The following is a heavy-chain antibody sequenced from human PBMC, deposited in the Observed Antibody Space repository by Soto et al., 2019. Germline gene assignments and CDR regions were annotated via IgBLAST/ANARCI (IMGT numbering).Heavy chain of an antibody. CDR1: GFTFCSYS. CDR2: ISSSSYI. Sequence: AGGSLRLSCAASGFTFCSYSMNWVRQAPGKGLEWVSSISSSSYIYYADSVKSRFTISRDNAKNSLYLQMNSLRAEDTAVYYCARDILGPNYYGMDVWGLGTTVTVSS. V-gene: IGHV3-21*01. J-gene: IGHJ6*02. CDR3: ARDILGPNYYGMDV. D-gene: IGHD1-26*01.